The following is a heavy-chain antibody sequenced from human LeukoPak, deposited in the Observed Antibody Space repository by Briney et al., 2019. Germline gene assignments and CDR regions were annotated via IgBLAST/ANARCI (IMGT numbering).Heavy chain of an antibody. V-gene: IGHV1-8*03. D-gene: IGHD6-19*01. CDR1: GYTFTSYD. Sequence: ASVKVSCKASGYTFTSYDINWVRQATGQGLEWMGWMNPNSGNTGYAQKFQGRVTITRNTSISTAYMELSSLRSEDTAVYYCARVSSGWYGVWFDPWGQGTLATVSS. CDR2: MNPNSGNT. CDR3: ARVSSGWYGVWFDP. J-gene: IGHJ5*02.